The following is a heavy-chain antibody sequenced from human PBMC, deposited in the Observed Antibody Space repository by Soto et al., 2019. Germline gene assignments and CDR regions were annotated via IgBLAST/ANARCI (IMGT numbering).Heavy chain of an antibody. Sequence: PGGSLRLSCAASGFTFSNAWMSWVRQAPGKGLEWVGRIKSKTDGGTTDYAAPVKGRFTISRDDSKNTLYLQMNSLKTEDTAVYYCTGRYYDILTGYWRGPGVIDYWGQGTLVTVSS. J-gene: IGHJ4*02. CDR3: TGRYYDILTGYWRGPGVIDY. V-gene: IGHV3-15*01. D-gene: IGHD3-9*01. CDR1: GFTFSNAW. CDR2: IKSKTDGGTT.